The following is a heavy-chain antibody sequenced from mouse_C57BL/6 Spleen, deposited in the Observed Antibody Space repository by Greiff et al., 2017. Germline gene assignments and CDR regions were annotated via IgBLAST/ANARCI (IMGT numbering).Heavy chain of an antibody. CDR3: ARGRTGSFAY. CDR1: GYALRSYR. CDR2: IYPGDGDT. Sequence: VQLQQSGAEPVKPGASVKISCKASGYALRSYRMNWVKQRPGKGLEWIGQIYPGDGDTNYNGKFKGKATLTADKSSRTAYMQLSSLTSEDSAVYFCARGRTGSFAYWGQGTLVTVSA. V-gene: IGHV1-80*01. D-gene: IGHD4-1*01. J-gene: IGHJ3*01.